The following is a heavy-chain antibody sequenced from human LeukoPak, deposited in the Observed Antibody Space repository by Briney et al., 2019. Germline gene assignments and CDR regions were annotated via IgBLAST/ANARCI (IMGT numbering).Heavy chain of an antibody. J-gene: IGHJ6*02. CDR1: GFTFTSYD. CDR2: MNPNSGNA. V-gene: IGHV1-8*01. D-gene: IGHD3-10*01. Sequence: ASVKVSCKASGFTFTSYDINWVRQAPGQGLEWMGWMNPNSGNARYAQKVQGRITLTRDTSISTAYMELSSLRSEDTAVYYCARGPTLVRGVIMPDSVGGMDVWGQGTTVTVSS. CDR3: ARGPTLVRGVIMPDSVGGMDV.